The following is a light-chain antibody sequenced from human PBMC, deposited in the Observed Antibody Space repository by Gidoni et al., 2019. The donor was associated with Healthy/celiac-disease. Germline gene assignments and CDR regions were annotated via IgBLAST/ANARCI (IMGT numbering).Light chain of an antibody. V-gene: IGKV1-5*03. CDR2: KAS. J-gene: IGKJ1*01. Sequence: DIQMTQSPSTLSASVGDRVTITCRASQRISSWLAWYQQKPGKAPKLLIYKASSLESGVPSRVGGSGSGAAFPLTISSLHPDDFATYCCQQYNSYSWTFGQGTKVEIK. CDR1: QRISSW. CDR3: QQYNSYSWT.